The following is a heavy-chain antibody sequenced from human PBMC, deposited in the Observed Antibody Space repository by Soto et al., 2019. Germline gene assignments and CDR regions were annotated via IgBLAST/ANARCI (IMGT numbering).Heavy chain of an antibody. Sequence: SVKVSCKASGFTFTSSAVQWVRQARGQRLEWIGWIVVGSGNTNYAQKFQERVTITRDMSTSTAYMELSSLRSEDTAVYYCAADRLVSGWELPFDYWGQGTLVTVSS. D-gene: IGHD1-26*01. CDR1: GFTFTSSA. V-gene: IGHV1-58*01. CDR2: IVVGSGNT. J-gene: IGHJ4*02. CDR3: AADRLVSGWELPFDY.